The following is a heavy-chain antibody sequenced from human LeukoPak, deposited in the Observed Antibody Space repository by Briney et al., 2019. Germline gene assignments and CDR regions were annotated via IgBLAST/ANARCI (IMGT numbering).Heavy chain of an antibody. CDR2: IYSGGST. CDR3: ARDARGYDLNYYYYYGMDV. V-gene: IGHV3-66*01. CDR1: GFTFSTYW. D-gene: IGHD5-12*01. J-gene: IGHJ6*02. Sequence: GGSLRLSCTVSGFTFSTYWMHWVRQVPGKGLEWVSVIYSGGSTYYADSVKGRFTISRDNSKNTLYLQMNSLRAEDTAVYYCARDARGYDLNYYYYYGMDVWGQGTTVTVSS.